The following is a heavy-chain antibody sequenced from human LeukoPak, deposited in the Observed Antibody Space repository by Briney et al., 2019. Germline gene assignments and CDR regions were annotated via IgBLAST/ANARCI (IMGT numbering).Heavy chain of an antibody. D-gene: IGHD5-12*01. CDR2: ISGSGGDT. CDR1: GFPFSSYA. Sequence: PGGSLRLSCAASGFPFSSYALTWVRQAPGKGLEWVSTISGSGGDTDYADSVRGRFTVSRDNSKNTQYLRMTGLRAEDTAIYYCAKVDSYSGHDGTPLENWGRGTLVTVSS. V-gene: IGHV3-23*01. CDR3: AKVDSYSGHDGTPLEN. J-gene: IGHJ4*02.